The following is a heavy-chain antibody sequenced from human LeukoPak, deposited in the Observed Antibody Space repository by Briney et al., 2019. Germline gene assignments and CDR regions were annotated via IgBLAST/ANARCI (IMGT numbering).Heavy chain of an antibody. CDR1: GFTFSSYD. D-gene: IGHD6-19*01. J-gene: IGHJ6*02. CDR2: IGTAGDT. Sequence: GGSLRPSSAASGFTFSSYDMHWVRQTTGKGLEWASPIGTAGDTYYPGSVKGRFTISRENAKNSLYLQMNSLSAGDTAVYYCARGNMRSGHSYYYYGMDVWGQGTTVTVSS. V-gene: IGHV3-13*01. CDR3: ARGNMRSGHSYYYYGMDV.